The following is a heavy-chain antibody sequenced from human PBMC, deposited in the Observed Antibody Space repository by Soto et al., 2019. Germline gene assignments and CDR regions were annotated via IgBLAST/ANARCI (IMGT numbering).Heavy chain of an antibody. J-gene: IGHJ1*01. D-gene: IGHD3-3*01. V-gene: IGHV3-23*01. CDR2: IGTSGNSA. Sequence: GGSLRLSCAASGFTFSSYAMTWVRQAPGKGLEWVSAIGTSGNSAKYADSVKGRFTVSRDNSRNTLYLQMNSLRADVTAVYYCTKDWSAAHWGQGTLVNVSS. CDR1: GFTFSSYA. CDR3: TKDWSAAH.